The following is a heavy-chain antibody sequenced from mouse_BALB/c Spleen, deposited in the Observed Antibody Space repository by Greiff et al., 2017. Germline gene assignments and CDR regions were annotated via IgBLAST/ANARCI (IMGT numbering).Heavy chain of an antibody. CDR2: ISSGGSYT. J-gene: IGHJ1*01. CDR1: GFTFSSYG. Sequence: EVQGVESGGDLVKPGGSLTLSCAASGFTFSSYGMSWVRQTPDKRLEWVATISSGGSYTYYPDSVKGRFTISRDNAKNTLYLQMSSLKSEDTAMYYCARHGTNRGWYFDVWGAGTTVTVSS. D-gene: IGHD6-1*01. V-gene: IGHV5-6*01. CDR3: ARHGTNRGWYFDV.